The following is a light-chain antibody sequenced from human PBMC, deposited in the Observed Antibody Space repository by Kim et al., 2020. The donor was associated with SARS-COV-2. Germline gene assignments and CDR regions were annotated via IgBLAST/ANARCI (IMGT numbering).Light chain of an antibody. CDR1: SSDVGGYNY. Sequence: QSALTQPASASGSPGQSITISCTGTSSDVGGYNYVSWYQQHPGKVPKLMIYDVSNRPSGVSNRFSGSKSGNTASLTISGLQAEDEADYYCGSYTSSSTLVFGGGTQLTVL. CDR3: GSYTSSSTLV. CDR2: DVS. V-gene: IGLV2-14*03. J-gene: IGLJ3*02.